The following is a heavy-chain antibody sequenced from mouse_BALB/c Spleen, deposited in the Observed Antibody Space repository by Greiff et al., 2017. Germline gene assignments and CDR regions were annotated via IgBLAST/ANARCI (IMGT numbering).Heavy chain of an antibody. CDR3: ARRARTATFYFDY. V-gene: IGHV8-12*01. CDR2: IYWDDDK. D-gene: IGHD1-2*01. Sequence: QVTLKESGPGILQPSQTLSLTCSFSGFSLSTSGMGVSWIRQPSGKGLEWLAHIYWDDDKRYNPSLKSRLTISKDTSRNQVFLKITSVDTADTATYYCARRARTATFYFDYWGQGTTLTVSS. CDR1: GFSLSTSGMG. J-gene: IGHJ2*01.